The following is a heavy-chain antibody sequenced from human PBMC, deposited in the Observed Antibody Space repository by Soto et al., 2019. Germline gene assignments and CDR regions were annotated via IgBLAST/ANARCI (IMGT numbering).Heavy chain of an antibody. J-gene: IGHJ6*02. Sequence: ASVKVSCKASGYSLRGNYIHWVRQTPGQGLEWMGWINPNSSGTVYAQKFQGRVTMTRDTSLTTVYMQLNRLTSDDSAVYYCARALIVDGPDNYAMEVWGQGTTVIVS. CDR3: ARALIVDGPDNYAMEV. V-gene: IGHV1-2*02. CDR2: INPNSSGT. D-gene: IGHD3-22*01. CDR1: GYSLRGNY.